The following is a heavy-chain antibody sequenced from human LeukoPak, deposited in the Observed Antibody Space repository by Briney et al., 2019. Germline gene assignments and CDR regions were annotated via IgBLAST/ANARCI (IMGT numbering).Heavy chain of an antibody. D-gene: IGHD6-19*01. CDR3: ASNILFASGWSFFDY. CDR1: GYTFTSYH. CDR2: INPSGGST. Sequence: GASVKVSCNASGYTFTSYHMHWVRQAPGQGLEWMGIINPSGGSTTYAQKFQGRGIMTRDTSTSTVYMELSSLRSDDTAVYYCASNILFASGWSFFDYWGQGTLVTVSS. J-gene: IGHJ4*01. V-gene: IGHV1-46*01.